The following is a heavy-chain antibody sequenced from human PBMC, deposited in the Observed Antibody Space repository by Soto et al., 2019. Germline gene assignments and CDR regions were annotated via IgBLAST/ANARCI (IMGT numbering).Heavy chain of an antibody. D-gene: IGHD2-15*01. V-gene: IGHV3-21*01. CDR1: GFTFRTYS. J-gene: IGHJ4*02. Sequence: GGSLSLSCAASGFTFRTYSMSWVRQAPGKGLEWVSSISSTSKYIYYADSVKGRFTVSRDNAKNSLYLQMNSLRAEDTAVYFCAGFPKASGGSCYSDYWGQGTLVTVSS. CDR2: ISSTSKYI. CDR3: AGFPKASGGSCYSDY.